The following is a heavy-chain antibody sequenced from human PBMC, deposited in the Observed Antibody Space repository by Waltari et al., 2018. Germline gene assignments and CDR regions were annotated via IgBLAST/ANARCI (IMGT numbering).Heavy chain of an antibody. CDR2: IYYSGST. CDR1: GGSISSSRYY. CDR3: ARMGGVAVAGKDY. J-gene: IGHJ4*02. D-gene: IGHD6-19*01. V-gene: IGHV4-39*07. Sequence: QLQLQESGPGLVKPSETLSLPCTVSGGSISSSRYYWGWIRQPPGKGLEWIGSIYYSGSTYYNPSLKSRVTISVDTSKNQFSLKLSSVTAADTAVYYCARMGGVAVAGKDYWGQGTLVTVSS.